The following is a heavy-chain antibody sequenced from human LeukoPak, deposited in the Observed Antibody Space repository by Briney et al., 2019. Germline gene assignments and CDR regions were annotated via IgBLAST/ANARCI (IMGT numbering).Heavy chain of an antibody. Sequence: ASVKVSCKASGYTFTCYYMHWVRQAPGQGLEWMGWINPNSGGTNYAQKFQGRVTMTRDTSISTAYMELSRLRSDDTAVYYCARGIVVVPAVPRGYNWFDPWGQGTLVTVSS. CDR1: GYTFTCYY. CDR3: ARGIVVVPAVPRGYNWFDP. J-gene: IGHJ5*02. D-gene: IGHD2-2*01. V-gene: IGHV1-2*02. CDR2: INPNSGGT.